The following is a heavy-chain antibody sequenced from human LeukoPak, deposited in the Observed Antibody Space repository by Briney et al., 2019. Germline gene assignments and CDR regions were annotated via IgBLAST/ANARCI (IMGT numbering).Heavy chain of an antibody. V-gene: IGHV4-59*01. CDR2: IYYSGST. CDR1: GGSISSYY. CDR3: AKGDPWPEYFQH. J-gene: IGHJ1*01. Sequence: SETLSLTCTVSGGSISSYYWSWIRQPPGKGLEWIGYIYYSGSTNYNPSLKSRVTISVDTSKNQFSLKLSSVTAADTAVYYCAKGDPWPEYFQHWGQGTLVTVSS.